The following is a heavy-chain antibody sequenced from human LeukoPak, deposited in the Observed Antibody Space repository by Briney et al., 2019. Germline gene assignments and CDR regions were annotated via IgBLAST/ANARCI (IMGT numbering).Heavy chain of an antibody. CDR3: AKDGGLWVSAHWGDS. J-gene: IGHJ4*02. V-gene: IGHV3-21*04. CDR1: GFTFSSYS. Sequence: GGSLRLSCAASGFTFSSYSLNWVRQAPGKGLEWVSSISSSSSYIYYADSVKGRFTVSRDNSKNTLFLQMNSLRAEDTAVYYCAKDGGLWVSAHWGDSWGRGTLVTVSS. CDR2: ISSSSSYI. D-gene: IGHD7-27*01.